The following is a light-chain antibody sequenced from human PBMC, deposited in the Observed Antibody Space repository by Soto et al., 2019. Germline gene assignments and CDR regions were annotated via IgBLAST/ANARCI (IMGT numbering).Light chain of an antibody. J-gene: IGKJ1*01. CDR2: GVS. V-gene: IGKV3-20*01. Sequence: EIVLTQSPGTLSLSPRERATLSCRASQSVSSGDLAWYQHKPGQAPRLLIYGVSSRAPGIPDRFSGSGSGTDFTLTISRLEPEDFAVYYCQQYAASPRTCGQGTQVEVK. CDR1: QSVSSGD. CDR3: QQYAASPRT.